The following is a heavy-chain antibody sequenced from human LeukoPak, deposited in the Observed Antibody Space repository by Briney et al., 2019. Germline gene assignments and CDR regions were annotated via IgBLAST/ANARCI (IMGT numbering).Heavy chain of an antibody. CDR1: GYTFTSYT. CDR3: AREGGILWFGEYPESKFYMDV. D-gene: IGHD3-10*01. J-gene: IGHJ6*03. V-gene: IGHV7-4-1*02. Sequence: AASVKVSCKASGYTFTSYTVTWVRQAPGQGLEWMGWINTNTGNPTYAQGFTGRFVFSLDTSVSTAFLQISSLKAEDTAVYYCAREGGILWFGEYPESKFYMDVWGKGTTVTVSS. CDR2: INTNTGNP.